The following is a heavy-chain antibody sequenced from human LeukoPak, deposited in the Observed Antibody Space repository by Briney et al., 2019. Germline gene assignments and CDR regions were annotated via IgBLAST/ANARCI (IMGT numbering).Heavy chain of an antibody. Sequence: ASVKVCCKVSGYTFTDYYMHWVQQAPGKGLEWMGLVDPEDGETIYAEKFQGRVTITADTSTDTAYMELSSLRSEDTAVYYCATGESYTTSFDYWGQGTLVTVSS. D-gene: IGHD1-1*01. CDR1: GYTFTDYY. J-gene: IGHJ4*02. CDR3: ATGESYTTSFDY. V-gene: IGHV1-69-2*01. CDR2: VDPEDGET.